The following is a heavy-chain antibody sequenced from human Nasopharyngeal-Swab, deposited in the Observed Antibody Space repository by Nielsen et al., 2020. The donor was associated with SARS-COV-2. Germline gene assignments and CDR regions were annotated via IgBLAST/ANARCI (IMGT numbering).Heavy chain of an antibody. CDR1: GFTFDDYA. CDR2: ITWNSGGI. J-gene: IGHJ4*02. V-gene: IGHV3-9*01. D-gene: IGHD6-19*01. CDR3: AKLGAQGAVADHFDS. Sequence: SLKISCAASGFTFDDYAMHWVRQAPGKGLAWVSGITWNSGGIGYADSVKGRFTISRDNAKNSLYLQMNSLGPEDTALYYCAKLGAQGAVADHFDSWGQGTLVTVSS.